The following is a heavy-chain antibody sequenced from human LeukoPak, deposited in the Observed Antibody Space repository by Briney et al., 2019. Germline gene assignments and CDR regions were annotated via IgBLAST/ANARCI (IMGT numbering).Heavy chain of an antibody. V-gene: IGHV3-48*01. D-gene: IGHD2-15*01. CDR3: ARDRYCSGGNCYGDAFDI. CDR2: ISSSGSTI. CDR1: GFTFSSYS. J-gene: IGHJ3*02. Sequence: GGSLRLSCAASGFTFSSYSMNWVRQTPVRGLEWLSYISSSGSTIYYADSVKGRFTISRDNAKNSLYLQMNSLRAEDTAVYYCARDRYCSGGNCYGDAFDIWGQGTMVTVSS.